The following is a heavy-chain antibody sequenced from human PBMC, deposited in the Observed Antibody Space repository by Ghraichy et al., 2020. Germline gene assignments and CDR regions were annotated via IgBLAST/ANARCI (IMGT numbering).Heavy chain of an antibody. CDR3: ARRSGSSWLPNWFDP. CDR1: GGSISSSSYY. V-gene: IGHV4-39*01. D-gene: IGHD6-13*01. J-gene: IGHJ5*02. Sequence: SETLSLTCTVSGGSISSSSYYWGWIRQPPGKGLEWIGSIYYSGSTYYNPSLKSRVTISVDTSKNQFSLKLSSVTAADTAVYYCARRSGSSWLPNWFDPWGQGTLVTVSS. CDR2: IYYSGST.